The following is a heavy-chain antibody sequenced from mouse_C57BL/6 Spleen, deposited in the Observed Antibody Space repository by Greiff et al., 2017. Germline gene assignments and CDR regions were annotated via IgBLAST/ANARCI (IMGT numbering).Heavy chain of an antibody. CDR2: SNYDGSST. V-gene: IGHV5-16*01. CDR1: GFTFSDYY. Sequence: EVQLVESEGGLVQPGSSMKLSCTASGFTFSDYYMAWVRQVPEKGLEWVANSNYDGSSTYYLDSLKSRFIISRDNAKNILYLQMSSLKSEDTATYYCARDSPVARFDYWGQGTTLTVSS. CDR3: ARDSPVARFDY. D-gene: IGHD1-1*02. J-gene: IGHJ2*01.